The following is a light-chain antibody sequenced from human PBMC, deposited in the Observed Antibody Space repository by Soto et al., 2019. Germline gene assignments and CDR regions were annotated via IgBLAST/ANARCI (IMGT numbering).Light chain of an antibody. CDR1: SSNIGAGYD. Sequence: QSVLTQPPSVSGAPGQRVTISCTGSSSNIGAGYDVHWYQQRPGTAPKLLIYDNDNRPSGVPDRFSGSKSGTSASLAITGLQPEDEADYYCQSYDSNLSGSLVFGRGTKVTVL. CDR3: QSYDSNLSGSLV. CDR2: DND. J-gene: IGLJ2*01. V-gene: IGLV1-40*01.